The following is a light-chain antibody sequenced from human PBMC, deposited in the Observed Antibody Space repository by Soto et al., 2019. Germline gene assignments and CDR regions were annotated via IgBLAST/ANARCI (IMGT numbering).Light chain of an antibody. CDR2: DVS. CDR3: SSYTSSNTLAV. CDR1: SSDVGDYNY. Sequence: QSALTQPASVSGSPGQSITISCTGTSSDVGDYNYASWYQQHPGKAPKLMIYDVSNRPSGVSNRFSGSKSGNTASLTISGLPAEDEADYYCSSYTSSNTLAVFGAGTKLTVL. V-gene: IGLV2-14*01. J-gene: IGLJ1*01.